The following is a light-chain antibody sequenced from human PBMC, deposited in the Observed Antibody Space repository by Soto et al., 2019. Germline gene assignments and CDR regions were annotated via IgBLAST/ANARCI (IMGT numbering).Light chain of an antibody. CDR2: EGS. CDR3: ASYRRTGTLV. V-gene: IGLV2-14*02. Sequence: QSALTQPASVSGSPGQSITISCTGTSSDVGSYNLVSWYQQHPGKAPKLMIYEGSKRPSGVSNRFSGSKSGNTASLTISGLQAEDEADYYCASYRRTGTLVFGGGTKLTVL. J-gene: IGLJ3*02. CDR1: SSDVGSYNL.